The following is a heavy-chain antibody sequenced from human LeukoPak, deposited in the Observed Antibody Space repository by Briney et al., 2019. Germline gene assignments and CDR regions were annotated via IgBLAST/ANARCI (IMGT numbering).Heavy chain of an antibody. CDR3: AREKRDGYNYFDY. D-gene: IGHD5-24*01. CDR1: GGSISRGSYY. J-gene: IGHJ4*02. CDR2: IYTSGST. V-gene: IGHV4-61*02. Sequence: SETLSLTCTVSGGSISRGSYYWSWLRQPAGKGLEWIGRIYTSGSTNYNSSLKSRVTISVDTSKNQFSLKLSSVTAADTAVYYCAREKRDGYNYFDYWGQGTLVTVSS.